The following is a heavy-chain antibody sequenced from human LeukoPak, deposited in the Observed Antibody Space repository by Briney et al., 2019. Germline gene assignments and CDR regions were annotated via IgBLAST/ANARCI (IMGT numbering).Heavy chain of an antibody. V-gene: IGHV4-59*01. D-gene: IGHD2-2*01. Sequence: SETLSLTCSVSGGSISGYYWSWIRQPPGKGLEWIGYIYYSGTTNYNPSLKSRVTISVDTSKNQISLKLSSVTAADTAVYYCAREIVPADWGQGTLVTVSS. CDR2: IYYSGTT. CDR1: GGSISGYY. J-gene: IGHJ4*02. CDR3: AREIVPAD.